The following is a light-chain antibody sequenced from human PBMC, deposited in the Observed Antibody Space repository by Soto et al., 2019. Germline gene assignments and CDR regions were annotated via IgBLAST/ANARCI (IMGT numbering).Light chain of an antibody. CDR2: DAS. J-gene: IGKJ3*01. Sequence: EIVLTQSPATLSLSPGERATLSCRASQSVSRYLAWYQQKPGQAPRLLIYDASSRATGIPARFSGSGSGTAFTITISSLLPADFSVYYCQQRSNWPPLFTFGPGTKVDIK. CDR3: QQRSNWPPLFT. CDR1: QSVSRY. V-gene: IGKV3-11*01.